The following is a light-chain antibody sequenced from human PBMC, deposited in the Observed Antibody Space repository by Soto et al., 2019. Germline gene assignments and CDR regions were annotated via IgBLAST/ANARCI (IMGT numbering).Light chain of an antibody. Sequence: DIQIAQFPSTLSGSVGDRVTIPCRASQTISSWLAWYQQKPGKAPKLLIYKASTLKSGVPSRFSGSGSGTEFTLTISSLQPDDFATYYCQHYNSYSEAFGQGTKVDIK. J-gene: IGKJ1*01. CDR2: KAS. CDR3: QHYNSYSEA. V-gene: IGKV1-5*03. CDR1: QTISSW.